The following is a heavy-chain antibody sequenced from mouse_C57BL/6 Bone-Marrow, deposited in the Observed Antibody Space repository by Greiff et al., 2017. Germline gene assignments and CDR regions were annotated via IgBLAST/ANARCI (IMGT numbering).Heavy chain of an antibody. CDR3: ARRYYPFAY. Sequence: QVQLQQPGAELVKPGASVKLSCKASGYTFTSYWMQWVKQRPGQGLEWIGEIDPSDSYTNYNQKFKGKATLTVDTSSSTAYMQLSSLTSEDSAVYYCARRYYPFAYWGQGTLVTVSA. J-gene: IGHJ3*01. D-gene: IGHD1-1*01. CDR1: GYTFTSYW. CDR2: IDPSDSYT. V-gene: IGHV1-50*01.